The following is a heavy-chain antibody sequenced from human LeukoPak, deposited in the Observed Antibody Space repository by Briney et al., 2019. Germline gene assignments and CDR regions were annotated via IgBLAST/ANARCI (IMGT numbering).Heavy chain of an antibody. CDR1: GGTFRNYE. Sequence: GSSVKVSCMASGGTFRNYELNWVRQTPGQGREWMGRIIPILGMTIYGQKFQARVTFTADKSTGTAYRELNSLTSEDTAVYYCATSGGEPMVWAMSLKMDYWGQGTLVTVSS. CDR3: ATSGGEPMVWAMSLKMDY. J-gene: IGHJ4*02. CDR2: IIPILGMT. V-gene: IGHV1-69*04. D-gene: IGHD3-10*01.